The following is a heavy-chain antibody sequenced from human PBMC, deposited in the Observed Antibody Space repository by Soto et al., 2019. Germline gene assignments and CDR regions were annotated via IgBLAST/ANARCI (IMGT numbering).Heavy chain of an antibody. D-gene: IGHD6-19*01. CDR3: VRGKRGGWYFDY. V-gene: IGHV3-74*01. J-gene: IGHJ4*02. CDR1: GFTFSSYW. CDR2: LNSDGSSA. Sequence: EVQLVEFGRGLVQPGGSLRLSCAASGFTFSSYWLHWVRQAPGKGLVWLSRLNSDGSSAYYADSVKGRFTISRDNAQNTVYLQMNSLGDEDTAVYYCVRGKRGGWYFDYWGQGTLVTVSS.